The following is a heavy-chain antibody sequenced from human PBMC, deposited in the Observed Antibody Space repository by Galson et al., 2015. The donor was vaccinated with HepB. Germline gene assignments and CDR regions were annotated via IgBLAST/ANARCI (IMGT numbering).Heavy chain of an antibody. CDR2: VVPMFGAV. J-gene: IGHJ6*02. CDR3: ARDRLPDGSNNFYYDMEV. V-gene: IGHV1-69*13. Sequence: SVKVSCKASGYTFNNYAISWVRQAPGQGLEWMGGVVPMFGAVKYAQTFQGIVTITADEPTTKVNMELSSLRFEDTAVYYCARDRLPDGSNNFYYDMEVWGQGTTVTVSS. CDR1: GYTFNNYA. D-gene: IGHD4/OR15-4a*01.